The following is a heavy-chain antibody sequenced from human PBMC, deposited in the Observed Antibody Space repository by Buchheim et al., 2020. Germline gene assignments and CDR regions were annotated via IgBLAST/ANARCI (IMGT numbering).Heavy chain of an antibody. D-gene: IGHD2-21*01. V-gene: IGHV3-48*04. CDR2: ISSSSGTI. J-gene: IGHJ4*02. CDR3: ARRVVSAVPRHDY. Sequence: EVQLVESGGGLVQPGGSLTLSCTASGFTFSGYSMSWVRQAPGKGLEWISYISSSSGTIYHADSVKGRFTTSRDNARNLLYVQMNSLRAEDTAVYYCARRVVSAVPRHDYWGQGTL. CDR1: GFTFSGYS.